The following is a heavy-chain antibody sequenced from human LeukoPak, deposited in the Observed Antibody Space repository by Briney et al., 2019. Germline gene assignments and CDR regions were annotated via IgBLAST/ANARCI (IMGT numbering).Heavy chain of an antibody. CDR3: SRESGAFCPFGY. V-gene: IGHV4-4*02. CDR2: ISLTGRT. D-gene: IGHD1-26*01. J-gene: IGHJ4*02. CDR1: GGSISSTNW. Sequence: SETLSLTCGASGGSISSTNWWSWVRQPPGQGLEWIGEISLTGRTNYNPSLNGRVTMSLDESSNQLSLKLTSVTAADTAIYYCSRESGAFCPFGYWGQGTLVIVPS.